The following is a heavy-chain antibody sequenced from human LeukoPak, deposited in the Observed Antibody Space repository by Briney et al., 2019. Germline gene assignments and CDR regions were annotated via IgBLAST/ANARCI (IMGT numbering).Heavy chain of an antibody. D-gene: IGHD5-24*01. J-gene: IGHJ4*02. V-gene: IGHV4-39*07. CDR3: ASRVEMATIWEDY. CDR2: VYYTGAS. CDR1: GGSISSSSYY. Sequence: SETLSLTCTVSGGSISSSSYYWGWIRQPPGKGLEWIGSVYYTGASYYNPSLKSRVTISIDTSKNQFSLKLSSVTAADTAVYYCASRVEMATIWEDYWGQGTLVTVSS.